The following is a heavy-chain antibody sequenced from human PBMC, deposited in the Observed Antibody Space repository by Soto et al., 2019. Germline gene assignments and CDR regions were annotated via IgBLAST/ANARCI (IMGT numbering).Heavy chain of an antibody. CDR3: ARDAPGEAPY. CDR1: GGSITNGDYY. V-gene: IGHV4-31*03. D-gene: IGHD2-2*01. J-gene: IGHJ4*02. Sequence: QVQLQESGPGLVRPSQTLCLTCTVSGGSITNGDYYWNWIRQHPGKGLEWIGYINYRGTTFYNPSLKSRVFISVETSKNQFSLNLSSVTAADTAVYFCARDAPGEAPYWGQGTLVTVSS. CDR2: INYRGTT.